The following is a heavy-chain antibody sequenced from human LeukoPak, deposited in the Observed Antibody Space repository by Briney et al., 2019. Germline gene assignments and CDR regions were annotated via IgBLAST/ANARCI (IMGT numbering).Heavy chain of an antibody. CDR3: ARVGGRYSPLGY. V-gene: IGHV3-7*01. J-gene: IGHJ4*02. D-gene: IGHD3-16*02. Sequence: GGSLRLSCAASGFTFSSYWMSWVRQAPGKGLEWVANIKQDGSEKYYVDSVKGRFTISRDNDKNSLFLQKTSLRAEDTAVYYRARVGGRYSPLGYWGQGTLVTVSS. CDR1: GFTFSSYW. CDR2: IKQDGSEK.